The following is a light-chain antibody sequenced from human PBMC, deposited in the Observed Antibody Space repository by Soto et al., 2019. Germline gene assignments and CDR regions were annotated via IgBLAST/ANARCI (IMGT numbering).Light chain of an antibody. J-gene: IGKJ1*01. CDR2: GAS. CDR1: QSVGSTY. V-gene: IGKV3-20*01. CDR3: QQYGRSPPWT. Sequence: EIVLTQSPATLSLSPGDRATLSCRASQSVGSTYLAWYQQKPGQAPRLLIYGASSRATGIPDRFSGSGSGTDFTLTISRLEPEDFAVYYCQQYGRSPPWTFGQGTQVEIK.